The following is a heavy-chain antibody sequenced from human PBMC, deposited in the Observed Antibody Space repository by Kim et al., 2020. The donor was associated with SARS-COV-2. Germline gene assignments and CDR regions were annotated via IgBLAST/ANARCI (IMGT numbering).Heavy chain of an antibody. J-gene: IGHJ4*02. CDR3: ARPFRRISLRLLGLYQFAF. CDR2: VYYTGST. CDR1: GDSISSSAYY. Sequence: SETLSLTCTVSGDSISSSAYYWGWIRQPPGKGLEWIGSVYYTGSTYYNPSLKSRVTISVDTSKNQFSLKLSSVTAADTAVYYCARPFRRISLRLLGLYQFAFWGQGTLVTVSS. D-gene: IGHD2-2*02. V-gene: IGHV4-39*01.